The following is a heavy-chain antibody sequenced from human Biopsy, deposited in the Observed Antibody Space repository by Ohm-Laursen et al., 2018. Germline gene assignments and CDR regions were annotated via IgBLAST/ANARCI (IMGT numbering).Heavy chain of an antibody. Sequence: GTLSLTCTVSGGSFTGHYWTWIWQPPGKGLEWIGYISHTGYTSYKSSLKSRVTISLDTSRKHFSLRLTSLAAADTAVYYCARGSNEYGGLYFPHWGQGTLVTVSP. D-gene: IGHD4-23*01. J-gene: IGHJ1*01. V-gene: IGHV4-59*11. CDR3: ARGSNEYGGLYFPH. CDR2: ISHTGYT. CDR1: GGSFTGHY.